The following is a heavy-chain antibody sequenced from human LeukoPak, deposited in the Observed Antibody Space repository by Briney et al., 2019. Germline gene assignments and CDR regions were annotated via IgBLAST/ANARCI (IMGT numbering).Heavy chain of an antibody. D-gene: IGHD3-3*01. CDR2: IHRSGST. V-gene: IGHV4-4*02. J-gene: IGHJ4*02. CDR1: PDSTTSNF. Sequence: PSETLSLTCTVSPDSTTSNFWSWVRQPPGKGLEWIGEIHRSGSTNYNPSLKSRLIMSVDLPENHISLKLTSVTAADTAVYYCAREGGFYRPLDYSGQGTLVTVSS. CDR3: AREGGFYRPLDY.